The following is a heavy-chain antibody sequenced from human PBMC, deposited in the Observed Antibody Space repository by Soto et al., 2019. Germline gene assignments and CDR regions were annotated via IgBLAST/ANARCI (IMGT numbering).Heavy chain of an antibody. CDR2: ISYDGSNK. V-gene: IGHV3-30-3*01. CDR1: GFTFSSYA. J-gene: IGHJ3*02. D-gene: IGHD4-4*01. CDR3: ARPRMATVNDAFGI. Sequence: QVQLVESGGGVVQPGRSLRLSCAASGFTFSSYAMHWVRQAPGKGLEWVAVISYDGSNKYYADSVKGRFTISRDNSKNTLYLQMNSLRAEDTAVYYCARPRMATVNDAFGIWGQGTMVTVSS.